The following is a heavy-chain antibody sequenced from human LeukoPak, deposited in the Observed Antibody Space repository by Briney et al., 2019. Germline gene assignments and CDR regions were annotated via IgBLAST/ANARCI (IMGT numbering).Heavy chain of an antibody. Sequence: SETLSLSCIVSGGSISSSTSYWGWIRQPPGKGLEWIGSISYSGSTNYNPSLKSRVTISVDTSKNQFSLKLSSVTAADTAVYYCARKTGTTRPFDYWGQGTLVTVSS. V-gene: IGHV4-39*07. J-gene: IGHJ4*02. D-gene: IGHD1-7*01. CDR1: GGSISSSTSY. CDR3: ARKTGTTRPFDY. CDR2: ISYSGST.